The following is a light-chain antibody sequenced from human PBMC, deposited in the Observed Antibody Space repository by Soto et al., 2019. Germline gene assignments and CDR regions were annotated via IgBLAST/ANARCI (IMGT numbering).Light chain of an antibody. CDR1: QSISSL. Sequence: DIQMTQSPSTLSASVGDRITITCRASQSISSLLAWYQQKPGKAPKLLIYKASTLESGVPSRFSGSGSGTEFTLIISGLQPDDFATYYCQQYNSYSTFGQGTKLEMK. CDR2: KAS. V-gene: IGKV1-5*03. CDR3: QQYNSYST. J-gene: IGKJ2*01.